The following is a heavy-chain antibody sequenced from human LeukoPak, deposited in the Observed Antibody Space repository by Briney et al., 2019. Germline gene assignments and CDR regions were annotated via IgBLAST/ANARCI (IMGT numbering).Heavy chain of an antibody. Sequence: SETLSLTCTVSGGSISSSSYYWGWIRQPPGKGPEWIGTIYYSGNTYYNPSLKSRVTISVDTSRNQFSLKLSSVTAADTAVYYCAREGQWLVHRCFQHWGLGTLVTVSS. CDR2: IYYSGNT. CDR3: AREGQWLVHRCFQH. CDR1: GGSISSSSYY. J-gene: IGHJ1*01. D-gene: IGHD6-19*01. V-gene: IGHV4-39*02.